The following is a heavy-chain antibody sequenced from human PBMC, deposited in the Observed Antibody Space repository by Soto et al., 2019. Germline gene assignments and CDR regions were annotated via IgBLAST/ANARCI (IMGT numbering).Heavy chain of an antibody. J-gene: IGHJ2*01. V-gene: IGHV3-30-3*01. CDR3: ARDPLWGTAMVLWYFDL. D-gene: IGHD5-18*01. CDR2: ISYDGINK. Sequence: QVQLVESGGGVVQPGRSLRLSCAASGFTFSSYAMHWVRQAPGKGLEWVAVISYDGINKYYADSLKGRFTISRDHSKNALYLQKNSLRAEDTAVYYCARDPLWGTAMVLWYFDLWGRGTLVTVSS. CDR1: GFTFSSYA.